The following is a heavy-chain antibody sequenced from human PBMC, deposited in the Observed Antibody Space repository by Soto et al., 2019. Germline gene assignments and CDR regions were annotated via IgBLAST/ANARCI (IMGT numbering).Heavy chain of an antibody. Sequence: QVQLVESGGGVVEPGSSLSLSCTASGFPFSNYGIHWVRQAPGKGLEWMAVISFDGHDQNYADSVKGRFTISRANSKRTPYLQMNGLRAEDTAVYSGGYQQWAAPVWGQGTLVTVSS. D-gene: IGHD2-2*01. J-gene: IGHJ4*02. V-gene: IGHV3-30*03. CDR3: GYQQWAAPV. CDR1: GFPFSNYG. CDR2: ISFDGHDQ.